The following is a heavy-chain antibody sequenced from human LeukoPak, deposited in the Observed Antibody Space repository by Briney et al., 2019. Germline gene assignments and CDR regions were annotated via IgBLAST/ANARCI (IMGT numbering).Heavy chain of an antibody. CDR3: ARCQSYSTRSWFDH. J-gene: IGHJ5*02. D-gene: IGHD6-13*01. CDR2: IYYSGRT. V-gene: IGHV4-31*03. Sequence: SETLSLTCTVSGLSISSGDYWSWIRQHPGKGLGWIGFIYYSGRTYYNPSLKSRVTISVDTSKNQLSLNLSSVTAADAAVYYCARCQSYSTRSWFDHWGQGTLVTVSS. CDR1: GLSISSGDY.